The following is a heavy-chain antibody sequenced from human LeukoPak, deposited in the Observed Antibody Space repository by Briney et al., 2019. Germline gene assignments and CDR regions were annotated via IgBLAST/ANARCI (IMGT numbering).Heavy chain of an antibody. CDR3: TRMRGYTYGYWYLDL. D-gene: IGHD5-18*01. J-gene: IGHJ2*01. CDR1: GYTFTSYD. CDR2: MNPTSGNT. Sequence: GASVEVSCKAAGYTFTSYDINWVRQAPGQGLEWMGWMNPTSGNTGYAQKFQGRVTMTRDASIATAYMELSSLTSEDTALYYCTRMRGYTYGYWYLDLWGRGTPVTVSS. V-gene: IGHV1-8*01.